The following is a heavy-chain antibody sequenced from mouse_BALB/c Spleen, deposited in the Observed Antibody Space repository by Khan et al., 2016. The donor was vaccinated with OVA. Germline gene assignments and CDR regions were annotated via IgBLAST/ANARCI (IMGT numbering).Heavy chain of an antibody. CDR3: ARGASYWYFDV. Sequence: QIQLVQSGPELKKPGETVKISCKASGYTFTNYGMNWVKQAPGKGLKWMGWINTYTGEPTYTDDFTGRFAFSLETSASTASLQIHNLKNEGMATYFCARGASYWYFDVWGAGTTVTVSS. CDR1: GYTFTNYG. V-gene: IGHV9-1*02. CDR2: INTYTGEP. J-gene: IGHJ1*01.